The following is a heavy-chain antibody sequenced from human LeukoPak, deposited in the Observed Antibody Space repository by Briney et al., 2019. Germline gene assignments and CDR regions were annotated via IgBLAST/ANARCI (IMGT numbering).Heavy chain of an antibody. J-gene: IGHJ3*01. Sequence: GGALRLSCAASGFTFSRYWMSWVRQAPGKGLEWVAGIGNPSRTHYVDSVKGRLTISREDATNSFFLQMSRLTVGDTAMYYCVREGYSSGRAPAFDVWGQGTPVTVSS. CDR3: VREGYSSGRAPAFDV. D-gene: IGHD6-19*01. CDR1: GFTFSRYW. V-gene: IGHV3-13*01. CDR2: IGNPSRT.